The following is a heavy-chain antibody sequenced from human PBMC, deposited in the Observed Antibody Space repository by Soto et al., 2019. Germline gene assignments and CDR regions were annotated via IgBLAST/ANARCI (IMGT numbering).Heavy chain of an antibody. CDR3: VSDSSGWNYNWFDP. J-gene: IGHJ5*02. V-gene: IGHV4-34*01. Sequence: PSETLSLTCAVYGGSFSGYYWSWIRQPPGKGLEWIGEINHSGSTNYNPSLKSRVTISVDTSKNQFSLKLSSVTAADTAVYYCVSDSSGWNYNWFDPWGQGTLVTVSS. CDR1: GGSFSGYY. CDR2: INHSGST. D-gene: IGHD6-19*01.